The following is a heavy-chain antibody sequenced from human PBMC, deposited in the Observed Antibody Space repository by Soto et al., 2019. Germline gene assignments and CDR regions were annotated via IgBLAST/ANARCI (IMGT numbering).Heavy chain of an antibody. Sequence: QVQLQESGPGLVKPSQTLSLTCTVSGGSISSGGYYWSWIRQHPGKGLEWIGYIYYSGSTYYNPSLKSRVTLSVDTSKNQFALKLSSVTAADTAVYYCARVRRGDYGEHFDLWGRGTLVTVSS. V-gene: IGHV4-31*03. D-gene: IGHD4-17*01. CDR1: GGSISSGGYY. CDR2: IYYSGST. J-gene: IGHJ2*01. CDR3: ARVRRGDYGEHFDL.